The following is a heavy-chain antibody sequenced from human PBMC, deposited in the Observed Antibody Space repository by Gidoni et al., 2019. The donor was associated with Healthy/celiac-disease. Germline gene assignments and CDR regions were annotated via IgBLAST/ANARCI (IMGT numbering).Heavy chain of an antibody. CDR2: ISSNGGST. V-gene: IGHV3-64D*06. CDR3: VNLRVLDYGGNPGAFDI. D-gene: IGHD4-17*01. CDR1: GFTFSSYA. Sequence: EVQLVESGGGLVQPGGSLRLSCSASGFTFSSYAMHWVRQAPGKGLEYVSAISSNGGSTYYADSVKGRFTISRDNSKNTLYLQMSSLRAEDTAVYYCVNLRVLDYGGNPGAFDIWGQGTMVTVSS. J-gene: IGHJ3*02.